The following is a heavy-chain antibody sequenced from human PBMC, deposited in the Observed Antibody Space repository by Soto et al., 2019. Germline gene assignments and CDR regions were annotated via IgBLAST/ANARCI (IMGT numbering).Heavy chain of an antibody. CDR3: ARGGWYNWNDEEFDY. J-gene: IGHJ4*02. CDR2: MNPNSGNT. Sequence: ASVKVSCKASGYTFTSYDINWVRQATGQGLEWMGWMNPNSGNTGYAQKFQGRVTMTRNTSISTAYMELSRLRSEDTAVYYCARGGWYNWNDEEFDYWGQGTLVTVSS. D-gene: IGHD1-1*01. CDR1: GYTFTSYD. V-gene: IGHV1-8*01.